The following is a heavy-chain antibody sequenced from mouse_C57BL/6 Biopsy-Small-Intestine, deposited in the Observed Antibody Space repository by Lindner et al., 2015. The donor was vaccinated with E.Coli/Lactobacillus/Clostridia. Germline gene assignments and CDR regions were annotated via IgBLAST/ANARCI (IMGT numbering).Heavy chain of an antibody. CDR1: GNTFTAYA. V-gene: IGHV1-84*02. J-gene: IGHJ1*01. CDR3: ARVTAIYDYSMDA. Sequence: SVKVSCKTSGNTFTAYAVTRVRQAPGQGLEWMGRIIPVLGVPNYAQRFQGRVTITADKSTSTVYMELRGLRSEDTATYYCARVTAIYDYSMDAWGQGTTVTVSS. CDR2: IIPVLGVP. D-gene: IGHD2-4*01.